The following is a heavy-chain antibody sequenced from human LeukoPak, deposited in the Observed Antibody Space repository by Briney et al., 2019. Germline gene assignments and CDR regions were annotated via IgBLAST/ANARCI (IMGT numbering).Heavy chain of an antibody. CDR1: GVSVSSYY. J-gene: IGHJ4*02. CDR3: AGHHPRNTVDF. V-gene: IGHV4-59*08. D-gene: IGHD2/OR15-2a*01. Sequence: SETLSLTCTVSGVSVSSYYWSWIRQPPGKGLEWIAYISDIGSINYNPSLKSRVTISLDTSKNQFSLKLSSVTAADTAVYYCAGHHPRNTVDFWGQGTLVTVSS. CDR2: ISDIGSI.